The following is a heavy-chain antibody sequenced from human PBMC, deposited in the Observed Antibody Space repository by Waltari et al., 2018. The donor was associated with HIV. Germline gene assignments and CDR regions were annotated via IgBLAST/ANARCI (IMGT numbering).Heavy chain of an antibody. V-gene: IGHV1-2*02. Sequence: QVQLVQSGAEVKKPGASVKVSCKASGYTFTGYYMPWVRQAPGQGLEWMGWINPNSGGTNYAQKFQGRVTMTRDTSISTAYMELSRLRSDDTAVYYCARAGPVVVVAGGWFDPWGQGTLVTVSS. CDR1: GYTFTGYY. CDR3: ARAGPVVVVAGGWFDP. CDR2: INPNSGGT. J-gene: IGHJ5*02. D-gene: IGHD2-15*01.